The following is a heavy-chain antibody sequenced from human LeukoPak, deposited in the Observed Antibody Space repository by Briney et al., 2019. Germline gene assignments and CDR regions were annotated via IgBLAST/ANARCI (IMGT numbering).Heavy chain of an antibody. CDR1: GFTFSSYA. D-gene: IGHD4-23*01. Sequence: GGSLRLSCAASGFTFSSYAMSWVRQAPGKGLEWVSAISGSGGSTYYADSVKGRFTISRDNSKNTLYLQMNSLRDEDTAVYYCARDDGGNPNDAFDVWGQGTMVTVSS. V-gene: IGHV3-23*01. CDR2: ISGSGGST. J-gene: IGHJ3*01. CDR3: ARDDGGNPNDAFDV.